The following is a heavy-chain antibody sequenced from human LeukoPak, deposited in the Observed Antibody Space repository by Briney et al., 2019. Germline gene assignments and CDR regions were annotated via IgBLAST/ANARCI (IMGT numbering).Heavy chain of an antibody. D-gene: IGHD3-10*01. J-gene: IGHJ6*02. V-gene: IGHV4-31*01. Sequence: SQTLSLTCSVSGASISRTRYFWPWTRQHSRKGLGWIGNNYYTGCTFYNPYLKSQVTISVYTSNNQYSQRLVSVTAPDAAVYYCARGPQFNYGSGSYYPWDYYCGMDVWGQGTTVTVSS. CDR2: NYYTGCT. CDR3: ARGPQFNYGSGSYYPWDYYCGMDV. CDR1: GASISRTRYF.